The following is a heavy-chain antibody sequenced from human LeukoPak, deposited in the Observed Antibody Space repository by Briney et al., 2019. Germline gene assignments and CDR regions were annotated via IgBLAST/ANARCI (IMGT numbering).Heavy chain of an antibody. CDR2: IRSKRSGGT. CDR3: NRWHISGVSYSNV. Sequence: GGSLRLSCSAPGFTLGDYGINWVRQAPGKGLEGVGFIRSKRSGGTEYGASVKGRISISREESKNIAYLEMASLKTEDTAVYFCNRWHISGVSYSNVWGPGTLVTVSS. CDR1: GFTLGDYG. V-gene: IGHV3-49*04. J-gene: IGHJ4*02. D-gene: IGHD3-22*01.